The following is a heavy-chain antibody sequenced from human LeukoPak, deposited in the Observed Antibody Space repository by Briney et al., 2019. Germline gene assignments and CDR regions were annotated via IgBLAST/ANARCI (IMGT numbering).Heavy chain of an antibody. V-gene: IGHV4-38-2*02. Sequence: SETLSLTCTVSGYSLRSGYYWAWLRQSPGKGLEWLGSLYHSGSSYYNPSLKSRVAISIDTSKNQFSLKLSSVTAADTAIYYCARDRATIITPRSRWFDPWGQGSLVTVSS. CDR1: GYSLRSGYY. D-gene: IGHD5-24*01. CDR2: LYHSGSS. CDR3: ARDRATIITPRSRWFDP. J-gene: IGHJ5*02.